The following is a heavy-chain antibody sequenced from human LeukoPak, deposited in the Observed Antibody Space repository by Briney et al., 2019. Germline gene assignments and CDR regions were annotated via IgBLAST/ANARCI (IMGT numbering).Heavy chain of an antibody. CDR1: GYTFTSYD. CDR2: MNPNSGNT. V-gene: IGHV1-8*03. Sequence: GASVKVSCKASGYTFTSYDINWVRQATGQGLEWMGWMNPNSGNTGYAQKFQSRVTITRNTSISTAYMELSRLRSEDTAVYYCARGTAWELLGDWGQGTLVTVSS. CDR3: ARGTAWELLGD. D-gene: IGHD1-26*01. J-gene: IGHJ4*02.